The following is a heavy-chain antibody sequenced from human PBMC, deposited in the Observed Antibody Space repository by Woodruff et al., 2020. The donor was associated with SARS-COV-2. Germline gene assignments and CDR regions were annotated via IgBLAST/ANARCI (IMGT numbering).Heavy chain of an antibody. CDR3: AKDQGNDSADPPDH. Sequence: GRFTISRDNSKNTVYLQMNSLRAEDTALYYCAKDQGNDSADPPDHWRQGTLVTVSS. V-gene: IGHV3-23*01. J-gene: IGHJ4*02. D-gene: IGHD2-15*01.